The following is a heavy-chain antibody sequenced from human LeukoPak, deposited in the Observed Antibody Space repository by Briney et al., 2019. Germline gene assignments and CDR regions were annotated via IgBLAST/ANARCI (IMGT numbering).Heavy chain of an antibody. CDR3: VRQDTMVRGVRYGNNWFDP. D-gene: IGHD3-10*01. V-gene: IGHV1-18*01. Sequence: GASVKVSCKASGYTFTSYDINWVRQAPGQGLEWMGWISTLNGNTNYAQKVQDRVTMTTDTSTRTVYMELMSLRFDDTAVYYCVRQDTMVRGVRYGNNWFDPWGQGTLVTVSS. CDR2: ISTLNGNT. CDR1: GYTFTSYD. J-gene: IGHJ5*02.